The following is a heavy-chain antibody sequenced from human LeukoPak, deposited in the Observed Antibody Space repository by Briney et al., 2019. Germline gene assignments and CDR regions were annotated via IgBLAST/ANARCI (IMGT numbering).Heavy chain of an antibody. D-gene: IGHD4-23*01. CDR2: ISGFNGKT. CDR1: GYIFKGYG. J-gene: IGHJ6*04. Sequence: ASVKISCKAPGYIFKGYGINWVRQAPGQGLEWVGWISGFNGKTDYAQRLQGRVIMTRDTSTNTAYMEMRSLRYEDTAVYYCARSGILVTGVRMDVWGKGTTVIVSS. CDR3: ARSGILVTGVRMDV. V-gene: IGHV1-18*01.